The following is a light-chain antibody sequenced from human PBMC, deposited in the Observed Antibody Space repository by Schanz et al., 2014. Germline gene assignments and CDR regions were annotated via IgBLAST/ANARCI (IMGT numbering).Light chain of an antibody. V-gene: IGLV1-44*01. CDR2: NNN. Sequence: QSVLTQPPSASGTPGQRVTISCSGSSSNIGSETVHWYQQLPGTAPKLLMYNNNQRPSGVPDRLSGSKSGTSASLAITGLQGEDEADYYCQSYDSSLSGWVFGEGTKLTVL. J-gene: IGLJ3*02. CDR1: SSNIGSET. CDR3: QSYDSSLSGWV.